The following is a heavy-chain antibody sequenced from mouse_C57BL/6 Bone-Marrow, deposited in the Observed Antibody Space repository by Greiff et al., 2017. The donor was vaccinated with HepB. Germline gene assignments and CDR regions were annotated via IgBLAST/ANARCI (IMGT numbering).Heavy chain of an antibody. CDR3: ARPWLLRRYAMDY. CDR2: ISGGGGNT. CDR1: GFTFSSYA. J-gene: IGHJ4*01. Sequence: EVHLVESGGGLVKPGGSLKLSCAASGFTFSSYAMSWVRQTPEKRLEWVATISGGGGNTYYPDSVKGRFTISRDNAKNTLYLQMSSLRSEDTALYYCARPWLLRRYAMDYWGQGTSVTVSS. V-gene: IGHV5-9*01. D-gene: IGHD2-3*01.